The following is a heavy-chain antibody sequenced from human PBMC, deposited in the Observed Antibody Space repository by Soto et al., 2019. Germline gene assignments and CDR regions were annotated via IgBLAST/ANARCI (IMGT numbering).Heavy chain of an antibody. J-gene: IGHJ3*02. CDR1: GGSISNGNYY. CDR3: AREVKVPAAADAFDI. Sequence: PSETLSLTCTVSGGSISNGNYYWSWIRQHPEKGLEWIGYIDYRGTTHYNPSLESRVTIAVDTSNNQFSLNLSSVTAADTAVYYCAREVKVPAAADAFDIWGQGIMVTVSS. CDR2: IDYRGTT. D-gene: IGHD2-2*01. V-gene: IGHV4-31*02.